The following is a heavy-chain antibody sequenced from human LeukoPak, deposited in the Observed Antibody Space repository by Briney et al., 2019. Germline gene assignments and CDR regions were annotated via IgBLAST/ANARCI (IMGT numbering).Heavy chain of an antibody. CDR1: GFTLSSYE. D-gene: IGHD3-10*01. Sequence: GGSPRLSCAASGFTLSSYEMSWVRPAPGEGPGWGSYMSSSVSTIYYADSVKGRFTISRDNAKNSVYMQMNSLRAEDTAVYYCARVRTRSGGYYYGMDVWGQGTTVTVSS. CDR3: ARVRTRSGGYYYGMDV. J-gene: IGHJ6*02. V-gene: IGHV3-48*03. CDR2: MSSSVSTI.